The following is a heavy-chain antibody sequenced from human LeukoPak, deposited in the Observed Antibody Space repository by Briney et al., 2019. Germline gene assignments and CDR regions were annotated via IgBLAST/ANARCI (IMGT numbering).Heavy chain of an antibody. V-gene: IGHV5-51*01. J-gene: IGHJ3*02. CDR2: IYPGESDT. D-gene: IGHD4-11*01. Sequence: GEALKISWKGSGYSFTSYWIGWVRQMPGKGLEWMGIIYPGESDTRYSPSFQGQVTISADKSISTAYLQWSSLKASDTAMYYCARHAGGGPYSNHDAFDIWGQGTMVTVSS. CDR3: ARHAGGGPYSNHDAFDI. CDR1: GYSFTSYW.